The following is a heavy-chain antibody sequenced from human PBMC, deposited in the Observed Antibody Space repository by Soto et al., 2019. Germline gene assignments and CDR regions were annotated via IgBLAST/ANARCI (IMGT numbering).Heavy chain of an antibody. D-gene: IGHD6-13*01. CDR3: ARATPRSSWSYS. CDR2: IIPILGIA. Sequence: QVQLVQSGAEVKKPGSSVKVSCKASGGTFSSYTISWVRQAPGQGLEWMGRIIPILGIANYAQKFQGRVTITADKSTSTAYMELSSLRSEDTAVYYCARATPRSSWSYSWGQGTLVTVSS. J-gene: IGHJ4*02. CDR1: GGTFSSYT. V-gene: IGHV1-69*02.